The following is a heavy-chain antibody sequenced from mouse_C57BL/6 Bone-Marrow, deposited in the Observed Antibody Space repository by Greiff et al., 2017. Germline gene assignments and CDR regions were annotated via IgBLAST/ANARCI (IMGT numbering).Heavy chain of an antibody. J-gene: IGHJ1*03. V-gene: IGHV1-82*01. CDR2: IYPGDGDT. CDR3: ARSYSNHRYFDV. Sequence: QVQLKESGPELVKPGASVKISCKASGYAFSSSWMNWVKQRPGKGLEWIGRIYPGDGDTNYNGKFKGKATLTADKSSSTAYMPLSSLTSEDSAVYFCARSYSNHRYFDVWGTGTTVTVSS. D-gene: IGHD2-5*01. CDR1: GYAFSSSW.